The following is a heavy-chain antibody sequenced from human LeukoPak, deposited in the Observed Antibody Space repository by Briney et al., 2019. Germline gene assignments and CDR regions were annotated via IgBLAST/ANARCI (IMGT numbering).Heavy chain of an antibody. J-gene: IGHJ3*01. V-gene: IGHV3-15*01. CDR1: GFTFSNDW. Sequence: GGSLRLSCVASGFTFSNDWMSWVRQPPAKGLEGVGGGKSKTDGGTTDYAAPVKGRFTISRDDSKYTLDLQMNSLKTEDTAVYYCSTNDVWGQGTMVTVSS. CDR2: GKSKTDGGTT. CDR3: STNDV.